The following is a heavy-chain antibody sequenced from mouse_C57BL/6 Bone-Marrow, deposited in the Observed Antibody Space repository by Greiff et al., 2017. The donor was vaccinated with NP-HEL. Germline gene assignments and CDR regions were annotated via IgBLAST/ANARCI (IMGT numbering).Heavy chain of an antibody. J-gene: IGHJ2*01. CDR3: DSSRAMDY. Sequence: VQLQQPGAELVRPGSSVKLSCKASGFTFTSYWMDWVQQTPGQGLEWIGNIYPSDSETYYTQKFKDKATLTIDKSSSTHYMQLSSLTSEDAAVYSCDSSRAMDYWGQGTTLTVSS. D-gene: IGHD3-1*01. V-gene: IGHV1-61*01. CDR1: GFTFTSYW. CDR2: IYPSDSET.